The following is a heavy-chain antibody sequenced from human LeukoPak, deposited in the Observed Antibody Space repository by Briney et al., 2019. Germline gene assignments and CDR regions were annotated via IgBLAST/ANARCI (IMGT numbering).Heavy chain of an antibody. CDR3: ARSDEAREYCSGGSCYGWDY. Sequence: SETLSLTCTVSGGSITNYYWSWIRQPPGKGLEWIGYIHYSGSTKYKSSLKSRVTISVDTSKNQFSLKLSSVTAADTAVYYCARSDEAREYCSGGSCYGWDYWGQGTLVTVSS. CDR2: IHYSGST. CDR1: GGSITNYY. D-gene: IGHD2-15*01. J-gene: IGHJ4*02. V-gene: IGHV4-59*12.